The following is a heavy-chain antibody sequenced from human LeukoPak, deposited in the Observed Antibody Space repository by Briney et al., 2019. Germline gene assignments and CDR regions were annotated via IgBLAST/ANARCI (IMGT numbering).Heavy chain of an antibody. J-gene: IGHJ4*02. CDR1: GFTFSSYA. Sequence: GGALGLSCSASGFTFSSYAMHWVRQAPGKGLEYVSAISRNGGSTYYADSVNGRFTISRDNSKNTLYLQMSSLRAEDTAVYYCVKPQPGGGFDYWGQATLATVSS. CDR2: ISRNGGST. CDR3: VKPQPGGGFDY. D-gene: IGHD1-14*01. V-gene: IGHV3-64D*09.